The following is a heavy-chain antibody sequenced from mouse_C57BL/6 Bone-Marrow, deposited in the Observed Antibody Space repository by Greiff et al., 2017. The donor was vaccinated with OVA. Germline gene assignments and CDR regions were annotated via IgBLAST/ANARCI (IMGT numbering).Heavy chain of an antibody. Sequence: DVQLVESGGGLVQPGGSLKLSCAASGFTFSDYYMYWVRQTPEKRLEWVAYISNGGGSTYYPDTVKGRFTISRDNAKNTLYLQMSRLKSEDTAMYYCARLLPGAYWGQGTLVTVSA. CDR3: ARLLPGAY. V-gene: IGHV5-12*01. D-gene: IGHD2-1*01. J-gene: IGHJ3*01. CDR1: GFTFSDYY. CDR2: ISNGGGST.